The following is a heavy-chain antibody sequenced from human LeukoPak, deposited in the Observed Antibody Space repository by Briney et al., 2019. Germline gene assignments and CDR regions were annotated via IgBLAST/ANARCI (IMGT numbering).Heavy chain of an antibody. CDR3: ARGGVNYWNPRY. CDR1: GFTVSSYY. CDR2: LYNGGTT. J-gene: IGHJ4*02. D-gene: IGHD1-1*01. V-gene: IGHV3-53*01. Sequence: GGSLRLSCVASGFTVSSYYMSWVRQAPGKGLEWVSLLYNGGTTYYADSVEGRFTISRDDSKNTIYLQMNTLRAEDTAVYYCARGGVNYWNPRYWGQGTLVTVSS.